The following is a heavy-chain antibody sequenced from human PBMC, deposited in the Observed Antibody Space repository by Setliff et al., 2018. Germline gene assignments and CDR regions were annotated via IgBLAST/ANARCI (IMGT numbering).Heavy chain of an antibody. D-gene: IGHD6-19*01. J-gene: IGHJ4*02. Sequence: SETLSLTCTVSGGSVGNSYYYWNWIRQPAGKGLEWIGRIYTTWSTIYNPSLRSRVTMSVDTAKNRFSLNLTSVTAADTAVYYCATSGFCSAGSCYSFDDWGQGALVTVSS. CDR2: IYTTWST. V-gene: IGHV4-61*02. CDR1: GGSVGNSYYY. CDR3: ATSGFCSAGSCYSFDD.